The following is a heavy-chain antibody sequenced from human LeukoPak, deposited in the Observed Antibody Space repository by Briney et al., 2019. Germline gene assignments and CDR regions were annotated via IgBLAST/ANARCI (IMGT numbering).Heavy chain of an antibody. V-gene: IGHV1-3*01. CDR3: ARSPIVVVPAALDY. CDR1: GYTFTSHA. D-gene: IGHD2-2*01. CDR2: INAGNGNT. Sequence: ASVKVSCKASGYTFTSHAMHWVRQAPGQRLEWMGWINAGNGNTKYSQKFQGRVTITRDTSASTAYMELSSLRSEDTAVYYCARSPIVVVPAALDYWGQGTLVTVSS. J-gene: IGHJ4*02.